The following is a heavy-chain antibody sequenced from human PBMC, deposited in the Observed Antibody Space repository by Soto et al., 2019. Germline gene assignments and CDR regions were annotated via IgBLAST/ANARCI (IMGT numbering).Heavy chain of an antibody. V-gene: IGHV1-69*01. CDR1: GGTFSSYA. D-gene: IGHD3-10*01. CDR3: ARAAREKRTMVRGGNHFDY. CDR2: IIPIFGTA. J-gene: IGHJ4*02. Sequence: QVQLVQSGAEVKKPGSSVKVSCKASGGTFSSYAISWVRQAPGQGLEWMGGIIPIFGTANYAQKFQGRGTITADESTSTAYMELSSLRSEDTAVYYCARAAREKRTMVRGGNHFDYWGQGTLVTVSS.